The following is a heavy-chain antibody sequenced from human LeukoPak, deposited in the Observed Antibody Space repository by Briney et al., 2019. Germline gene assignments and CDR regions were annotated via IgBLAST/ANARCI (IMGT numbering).Heavy chain of an antibody. CDR3: VERDAVGLDY. V-gene: IGHV3-30*02. CDR1: GFTFSTYG. D-gene: IGHD3-16*01. J-gene: IGHJ4*02. CDR2: IVYDGSHK. Sequence: GGSLRLSCAASGFTFSTYGMHWVRQAPGKGLQWVALIVYDGSHKFYADSERGRFTISRDNSKNTLYLQMNSLRVEDTAVYYCVERDAVGLDYWGQGTLVTVSS.